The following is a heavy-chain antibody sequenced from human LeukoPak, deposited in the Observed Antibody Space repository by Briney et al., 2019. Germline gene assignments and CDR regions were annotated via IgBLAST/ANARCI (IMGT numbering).Heavy chain of an antibody. Sequence: PGGSLRLSCAASGFTFSSYAMHWVRQAPGKGLEWVAVISYDGSNIYYAESVKGRFTISRDNSKNTLYLQMNSLRAEDTAVYYCARSGLSRFDYWGQGTLVTVSS. D-gene: IGHD4/OR15-4a*01. CDR2: ISYDGSNI. CDR1: GFTFSSYA. J-gene: IGHJ4*02. V-gene: IGHV3-30*14. CDR3: ARSGLSRFDY.